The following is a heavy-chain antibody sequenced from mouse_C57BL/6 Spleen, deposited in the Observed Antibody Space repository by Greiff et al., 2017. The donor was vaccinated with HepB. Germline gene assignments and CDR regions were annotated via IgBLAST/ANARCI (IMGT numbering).Heavy chain of an antibody. CDR2: IDPETGGT. D-gene: IGHD2-4*01. CDR1: GYTFTDYE. J-gene: IGHJ3*01. Sequence: QVQLKESGAELVRPGASVTLSCKASGYTFTDYEMHWVKQTPVHGLEWIGAIDPETGGTAYNQKFKGKAILTADKSSSTAYMELRSLTSEDSAVYYCTRGGLRPFAYWGQGTLVTVSA. V-gene: IGHV1-15*01. CDR3: TRGGLRPFAY.